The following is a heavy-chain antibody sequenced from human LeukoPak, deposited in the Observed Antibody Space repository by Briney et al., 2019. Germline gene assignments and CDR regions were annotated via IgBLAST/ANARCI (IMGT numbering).Heavy chain of an antibody. Sequence: GASVKVSCKASGYTFTNFGVNWVRQAPGQGLEWLGWISPYTGNTNFAQKVRGRVTLTTDTSTSTAYMELGSLRSDDTAIYYCATSPSPDFWSGSRYFHHWGQGTLVAVSS. V-gene: IGHV1-18*01. CDR1: GYTFTNFG. CDR3: ATSPSPDFWSGSRYFHH. D-gene: IGHD3-3*01. CDR2: ISPYTGNT. J-gene: IGHJ1*01.